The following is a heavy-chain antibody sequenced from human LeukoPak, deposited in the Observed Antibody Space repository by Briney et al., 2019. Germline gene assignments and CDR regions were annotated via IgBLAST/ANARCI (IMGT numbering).Heavy chain of an antibody. J-gene: IGHJ4*02. CDR2: ISAYNGNT. CDR3: ARDHVVVVAALIDY. D-gene: IGHD2-15*01. V-gene: IGHV1-18*01. Sequence: ASVKVSCMASGYTFTSYGISWVRQAPGQGLEWMGWISAYNGNTNYAQKLQGRVTMTTDTSTSTAYMELRSLRSDDTAVYYCARDHVVVVAALIDYWGQGTLVTVSS. CDR1: GYTFTSYG.